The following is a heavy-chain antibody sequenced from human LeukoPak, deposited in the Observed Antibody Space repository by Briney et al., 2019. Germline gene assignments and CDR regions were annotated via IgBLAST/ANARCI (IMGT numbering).Heavy chain of an antibody. CDR3: AKDGVSPAYSSSWYEFDS. D-gene: IGHD6-13*01. CDR1: GFTFSSNA. J-gene: IGHJ4*02. Sequence: GGSLRLSCAASGFTFSSNAMSWVRQAPGKGLEWVSCISGSGDSSHYADSVKGRFTISRDNSKNTLYLQMNSLRAEDTAVYYFAKDGVSPAYSSSWYEFDSWGQGTLVTVSS. V-gene: IGHV3-23*01. CDR2: ISGSGDSS.